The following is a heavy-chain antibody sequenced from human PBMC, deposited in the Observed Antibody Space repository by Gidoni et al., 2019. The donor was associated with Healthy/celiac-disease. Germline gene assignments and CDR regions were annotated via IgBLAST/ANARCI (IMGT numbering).Heavy chain of an antibody. J-gene: IGHJ6*02. CDR1: GYTFTSYA. D-gene: IGHD1-1*01. CDR2: TNAGNGNT. Sequence: VQLAQSGAEVKKPGASVKVSCMASGYTFTSYAMHWVRQAPGQRLGWMGWTNAGNGNTKYSQKYQGRVTLTRDTSASTAYMELSSLRSEDTAVFYCARGGTGTTAVYYYGMDVWGQGTTVTVSS. CDR3: ARGGTGTTAVYYYGMDV. V-gene: IGHV1-3*01.